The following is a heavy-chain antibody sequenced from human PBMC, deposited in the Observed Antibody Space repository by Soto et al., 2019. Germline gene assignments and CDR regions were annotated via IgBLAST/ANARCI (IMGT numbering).Heavy chain of an antibody. CDR3: ASLDTGRIQGAGY. J-gene: IGHJ4*02. V-gene: IGHV3-7*01. D-gene: IGHD1-1*01. Sequence: QGKGLEWLAMTTQDGNDKHYVDSVRGRFTISRDSAKNSMYLQMNSLTVEDTAFYYCASLDTGRIQGAGYWGQGIFVSVYS. CDR2: TTQDGNDK.